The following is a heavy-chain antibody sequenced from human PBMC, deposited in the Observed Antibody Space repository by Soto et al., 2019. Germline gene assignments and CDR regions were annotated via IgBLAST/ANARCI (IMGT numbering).Heavy chain of an antibody. CDR1: GGTFSSYA. CDR3: ATAEYSYGYYYYGMDV. CDR2: IIPIFGTA. J-gene: IGHJ6*02. D-gene: IGHD5-18*01. V-gene: IGHV1-69*13. Sequence: SVKVSCKASGGTFSSYAISWVRQAPGQGLEWMGGIIPIFGTANYAQKFQGRVTITADESTSTAYMELSSLRSEDTAVYYCATAEYSYGYYYYGMDVWGQGTTVTISS.